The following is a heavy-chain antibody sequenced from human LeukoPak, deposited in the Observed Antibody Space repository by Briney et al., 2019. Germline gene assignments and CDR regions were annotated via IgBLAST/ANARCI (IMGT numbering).Heavy chain of an antibody. CDR3: ARDLLHRGYAFDI. J-gene: IGHJ3*02. CDR1: GGSISSGTYY. D-gene: IGHD5-12*01. Sequence: SETLSLTCTVSGGSISSGTYYWSWVRQPAGKGLEWIGRIYSSGSTNYNPSLKSRVTISVDPSKNQFSLKLSSVPAADTAVYYCARDLLHRGYAFDIWGQGTMVTVSS. CDR2: IYSSGST. V-gene: IGHV4-61*02.